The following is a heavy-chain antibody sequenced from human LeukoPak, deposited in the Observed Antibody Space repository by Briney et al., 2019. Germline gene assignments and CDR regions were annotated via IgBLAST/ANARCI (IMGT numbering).Heavy chain of an antibody. D-gene: IGHD4-4*01. J-gene: IGHJ4*02. CDR2: INFSGGTK. Sequence: PGGSLRLSCAASGFTFDRHAMSWVRQAPGKGLEWVSAINFSGGTKYYADSVKGRISISRDSFKNTLYLQMNSLRAEDTAVYYCARHRDDYTGYDSWGQGTLVTVSS. V-gene: IGHV3-23*01. CDR1: GFTFDRHA. CDR3: ARHRDDYTGYDS.